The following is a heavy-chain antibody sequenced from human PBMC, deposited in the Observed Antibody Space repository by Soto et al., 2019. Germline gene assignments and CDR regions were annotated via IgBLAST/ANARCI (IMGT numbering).Heavy chain of an antibody. CDR2: INAGNGNT. Sequence: QVQLVQSGAEVKKPGASVKVSCKASGYTFTIYAMHWVRQAPGQRLEWMGWINAGNGNTQYSQKFQGRVTITRDTSASTASMELSSLRSEDTAVYYCARVSGISVAEVRGQGTLVTVAS. V-gene: IGHV1-3*01. CDR3: ARVSGISVAEV. CDR1: GYTFTIYA. J-gene: IGHJ4*02. D-gene: IGHD6-19*01.